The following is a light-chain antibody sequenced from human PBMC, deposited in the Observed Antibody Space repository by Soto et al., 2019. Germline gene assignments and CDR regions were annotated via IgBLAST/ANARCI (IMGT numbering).Light chain of an antibody. CDR1: QSVSSSY. CDR3: QQYGSSPFT. V-gene: IGKV3-20*01. J-gene: IGKJ3*01. Sequence: EIELTQSPGTLSLSPGERATLSCRASQSVSSSYLAWYQQKPGQAPRLLIYGASSMATGIPDRFSGSGSGTDFTLTISRLEPEDFAMYYCQQYGSSPFTFGPGTKVDIK. CDR2: GAS.